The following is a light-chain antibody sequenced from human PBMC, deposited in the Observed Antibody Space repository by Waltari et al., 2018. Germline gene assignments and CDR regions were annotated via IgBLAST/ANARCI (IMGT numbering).Light chain of an antibody. CDR3: ASWDDSLSGGI. J-gene: IGLJ2*01. CDR1: SSTIGRNS. CDR2: RNN. Sequence: QSVLTQPPSASGPPGQRVPISCSGSSSTIGRNSVYWYQQFPGTAPKLLIFRNNQRPSGVPDRFSGSKSGSSASLAISGLRSDDEAHYYCASWDDSLSGGIFGGGTEVTVL. V-gene: IGLV1-47*01.